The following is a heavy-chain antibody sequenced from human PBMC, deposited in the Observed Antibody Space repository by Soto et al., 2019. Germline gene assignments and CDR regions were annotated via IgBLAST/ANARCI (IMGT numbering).Heavy chain of an antibody. CDR2: INHSGIT. CDR1: GGSFSGYY. D-gene: IGHD3-3*01. V-gene: IGHV4-34*01. Sequence: ADTLSLTCAVYGGSFSGYYWSWIRQPPGKGLEWIGEINHSGITNYNPSLKSRVTISVDTSKNQLSLKLSSVTAADTVVYYCARGRRAYDFWSGYYSDYYGIDVWGQGTTVTV. CDR3: ARGRRAYDFWSGYYSDYYGIDV. J-gene: IGHJ6*02.